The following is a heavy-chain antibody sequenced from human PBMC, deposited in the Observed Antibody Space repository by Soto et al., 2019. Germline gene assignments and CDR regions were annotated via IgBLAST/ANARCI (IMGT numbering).Heavy chain of an antibody. CDR2: IYYSGST. J-gene: IGHJ5*02. CDR3: ARDTTAGPYNWFDP. Sequence: SETLSLTCTVSGGSISSYYWSWIRQPPGKGLEWIGYIYYSGSTNYNPSLKSRVTISVDTSKNQFSLKLSSVTAADTAVYYCARDTTAGPYNWFDPWGQGTLVTVSS. CDR1: GGSISSYY. D-gene: IGHD4-4*01. V-gene: IGHV4-59*01.